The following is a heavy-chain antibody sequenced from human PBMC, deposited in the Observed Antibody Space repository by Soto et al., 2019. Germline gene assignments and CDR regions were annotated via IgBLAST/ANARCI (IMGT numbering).Heavy chain of an antibody. V-gene: IGHV4-59*01. J-gene: IGHJ4*02. CDR1: GGCISSYY. Sequence: SETLSLTCPVSGGCISSYYWSWIRQPPGKGLEWIGYIYYSGSTNYNPSLKSRVTISVDTSKNQFSLKLSSVTAADTAVYYCAGIYYYGSGTQFDYWGQGTLVTVSS. CDR3: AGIYYYGSGTQFDY. D-gene: IGHD3-10*01. CDR2: IYYSGST.